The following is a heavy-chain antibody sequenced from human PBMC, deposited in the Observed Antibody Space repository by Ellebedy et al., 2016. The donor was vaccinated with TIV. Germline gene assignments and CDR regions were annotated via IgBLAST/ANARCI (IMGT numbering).Heavy chain of an antibody. J-gene: IGHJ3*02. D-gene: IGHD6-19*01. CDR1: GFTFGNYW. Sequence: GGSLRLSCVASGFTFGNYWMDWVRQAPGKGLEWVANIKQDGSEKYYVDSVKGRFTISRDNAKNSLYLQMNSLRAEDTAVYYCSSSGRRAFDIWGQGTMVTVSS. CDR2: IKQDGSEK. CDR3: SSSGRRAFDI. V-gene: IGHV3-7*01.